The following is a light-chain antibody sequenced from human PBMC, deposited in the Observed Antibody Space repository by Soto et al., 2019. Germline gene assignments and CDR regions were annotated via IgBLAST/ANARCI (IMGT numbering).Light chain of an antibody. CDR3: QQYGTSRWT. Sequence: EIVLTQSPCTLSFSPLERSTLSCRASQSVSSSYLAWYQQRPGQAPRLLMYGTSSRATGIPDRFSGSGSGTDFTLTISRLEPEDFAVYYCQQYGTSRWTFGQGTKVDIK. CDR2: GTS. J-gene: IGKJ1*01. CDR1: QSVSSSY. V-gene: IGKV3-20*01.